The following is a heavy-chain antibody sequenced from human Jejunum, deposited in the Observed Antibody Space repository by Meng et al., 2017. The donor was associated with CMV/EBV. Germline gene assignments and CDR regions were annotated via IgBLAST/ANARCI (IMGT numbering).Heavy chain of an antibody. Sequence: QLVQSGAEVRKPGAPVKVSCKASGYIFNNYGVSWVQQAPGQGPEWMGWISAYNGNTNYAQNFQGRFTMTTDTSTSTAYMELRSLRSDDTAVYYCARDLPGGTKGTWLDLWGQGTLVTVSS. CDR2: ISAYNGNT. CDR1: GYIFNNYG. D-gene: IGHD1-14*01. CDR3: ARDLPGGTKGTWLDL. J-gene: IGHJ5*02. V-gene: IGHV1-18*01.